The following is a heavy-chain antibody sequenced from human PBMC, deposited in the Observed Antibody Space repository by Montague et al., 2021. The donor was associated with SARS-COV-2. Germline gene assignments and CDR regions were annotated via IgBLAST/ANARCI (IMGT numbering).Heavy chain of an antibody. Sequence: TLSLTCAVSGDPLSSGGARYAWSWIRQPPGKGPEWIGNIYHTGSTFHNPSLRSRLTLSVDKSRNAFSLTLSSVTAADTAVYFCARAEGGTVFDHWGQGTLVTVSS. CDR2: IYHTGST. CDR3: ARAEGGTVFDH. V-gene: IGHV4-30-2*01. CDR1: GDPLSSGGARYA. J-gene: IGHJ4*02. D-gene: IGHD2-15*01.